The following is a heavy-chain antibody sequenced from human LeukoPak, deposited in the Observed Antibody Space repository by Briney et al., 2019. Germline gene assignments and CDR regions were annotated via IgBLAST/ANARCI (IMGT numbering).Heavy chain of an antibody. CDR3: AKMAYDILTGYFSRASMDV. CDR2: IWYDGSNK. CDR1: GFTFSSYG. Sequence: GGSLRLSCAASGFTFSSYGMHWVRQAPGKGLEWVAVIWYDGSNKYYADSVKGRFTISRDNSKNTLYLQVDSLRAEDTAVYYCAKMAYDILTGYFSRASMDVWGQGTTVTVSS. V-gene: IGHV3-33*06. J-gene: IGHJ6*02. D-gene: IGHD3-9*01.